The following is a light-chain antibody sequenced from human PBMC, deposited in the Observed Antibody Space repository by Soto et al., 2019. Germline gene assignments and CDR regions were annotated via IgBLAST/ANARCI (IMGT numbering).Light chain of an antibody. Sequence: LTQPASVSGSPGQSITISCTGTSSDVGGYNYVSWYQQHPGKAPKLMIYEVRNRPSGVSNRFSGSKSGNTASLTISGLQAEDEADYYCSSCTSSSTLVFGTGTKVTVL. CDR3: SSCTSSSTLV. CDR2: EVR. V-gene: IGLV2-14*01. CDR1: SSDVGGYNY. J-gene: IGLJ1*01.